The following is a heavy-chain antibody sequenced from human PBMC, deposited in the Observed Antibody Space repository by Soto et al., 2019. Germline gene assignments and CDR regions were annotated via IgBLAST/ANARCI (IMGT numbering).Heavy chain of an antibody. Sequence: PSQTLSLTCAISGDSVSSNSAAWNWIRQSPSRGLEWLGRTYYRSKWYNDYAVSVKSRLTINPDTSKNQFSLQLNSVTPEDTAVYYCARVEIGVVQAAIGFWFDPWGQGTLVTVSS. J-gene: IGHJ5*02. CDR3: ARVEIGVVQAAIGFWFDP. D-gene: IGHD2-2*03. CDR1: GDSVSSNSAA. CDR2: TYYRSKWYN. V-gene: IGHV6-1*01.